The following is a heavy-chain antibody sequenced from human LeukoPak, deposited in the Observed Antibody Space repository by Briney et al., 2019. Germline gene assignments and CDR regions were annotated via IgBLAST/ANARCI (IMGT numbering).Heavy chain of an antibody. V-gene: IGHV4-38-2*02. CDR2: IHQSGST. J-gene: IGHJ4*02. CDR1: GYSISSGYY. D-gene: IGHD5-18*01. Sequence: SETLPLTCTVSGYSISSGYYWGWIRQPPGKGLEWIGNIHQSGSTYYNPSVKSRVSISMDTSKNQFSLKLNSVTAADTAVYYCARDSDHTSMLFKGFDYWGQGTLVTVSS. CDR3: ARDSDHTSMLFKGFDY.